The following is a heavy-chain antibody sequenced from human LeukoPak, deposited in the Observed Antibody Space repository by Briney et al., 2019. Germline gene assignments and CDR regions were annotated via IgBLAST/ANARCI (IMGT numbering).Heavy chain of an antibody. D-gene: IGHD3-10*01. V-gene: IGHV4-59*01. J-gene: IGHJ5*02. CDR1: GGSISSYY. CDR3: ARDIDPAGEHWFDP. CDR2: IYYSGST. Sequence: SETLSLTCTVSGGSISSYYWSWIRQPPGKGLEWIGYIYYSGSTNYNPSLKSRVTMSVDTSKNQFSLKLSSVTAADTAVYYCARDIDPAGEHWFDPWGQGTLVTVSS.